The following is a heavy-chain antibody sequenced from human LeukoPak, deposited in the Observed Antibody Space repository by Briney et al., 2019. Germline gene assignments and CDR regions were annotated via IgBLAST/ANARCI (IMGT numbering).Heavy chain of an antibody. V-gene: IGHV1-46*01. CDR3: ARDRDSSGYFGDYFDY. CDR2: INPSGSYT. Sequence: ASVKVSCKASGYTFTGYYMHWVRQAPGQGLEWMRIINPSGSYTSYAQKFQGRVTMTRDTSTSTVYMELSSLRSDDTAVYYCARDRDSSGYFGDYFDYWGQGTLVTVSS. CDR1: GYTFTGYY. D-gene: IGHD3-22*01. J-gene: IGHJ4*02.